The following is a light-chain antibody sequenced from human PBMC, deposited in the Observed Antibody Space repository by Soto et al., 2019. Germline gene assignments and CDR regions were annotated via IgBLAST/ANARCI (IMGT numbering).Light chain of an antibody. J-gene: IGKJ2*01. Sequence: EIVMTQSPATLSVSPGERATHSCRASQSVSNNLAWYQQKPGQAPRLLIYGASTRATGIPARFSGSGSGTEFTLTISSLQSEDFAVYYCQQYNNWPPHTFGQGIKLEIK. CDR3: QQYNNWPPHT. CDR2: GAS. CDR1: QSVSNN. V-gene: IGKV3-15*01.